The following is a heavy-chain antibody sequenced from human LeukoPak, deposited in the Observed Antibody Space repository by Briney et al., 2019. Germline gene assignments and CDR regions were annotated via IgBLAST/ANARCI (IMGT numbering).Heavy chain of an antibody. CDR3: AKDMRGNYYGSLEY. Sequence: PGGSLRPSCAASGFTFSNYAMHWVRQAPGKGLEWVSAISGSGGSTYYADSVKGRFTISRDNPKNTLYLQMNSLGAEDTAVYYCAKDMRGNYYGSLEYWGQGTLVTVSS. CDR2: ISGSGGST. D-gene: IGHD3-10*01. J-gene: IGHJ4*02. V-gene: IGHV3-23*01. CDR1: GFTFSNYA.